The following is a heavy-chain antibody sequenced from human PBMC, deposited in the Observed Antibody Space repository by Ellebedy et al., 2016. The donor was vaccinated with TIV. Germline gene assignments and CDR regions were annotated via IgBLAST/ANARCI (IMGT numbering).Heavy chain of an antibody. CDR1: GFTFSSYA. CDR3: ARTDPNLSGPYYYGMDV. Sequence: GGSLRLSXAASGFTFSSYAMHWVRQAPGKGLEWVAVISYDGSNKYYADSVKGRFTISRDNSKNTLYLQMNSLRAEDTAVYYCARTDPNLSGPYYYGMDVWGQGTTVTVSS. J-gene: IGHJ6*02. CDR2: ISYDGSNK. D-gene: IGHD6-25*01. V-gene: IGHV3-30-3*01.